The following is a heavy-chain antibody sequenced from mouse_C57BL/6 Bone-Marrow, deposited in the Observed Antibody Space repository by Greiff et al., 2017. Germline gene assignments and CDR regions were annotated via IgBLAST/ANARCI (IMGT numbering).Heavy chain of an antibody. CDR2: ISDGGGNT. J-gene: IGHJ1*03. D-gene: IGHD1-1*01. Sequence: EVKLVESGGGLVKPGGSLKLSCADSGFTFSSYTMSWVRQTPEKRLQWVAAISDGGGNTYYPDSVKGRFTISRDNDKNILYLQMSSLRSEDTALYYCSRQVTTVLATKYFDVWGTGTTVTVSS. CDR1: GFTFSSYT. V-gene: IGHV5-9*01. CDR3: SRQVTTVLATKYFDV.